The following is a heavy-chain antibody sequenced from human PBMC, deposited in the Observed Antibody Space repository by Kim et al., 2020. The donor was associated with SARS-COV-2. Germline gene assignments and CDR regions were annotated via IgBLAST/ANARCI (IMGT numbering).Heavy chain of an antibody. D-gene: IGHD3-10*01. V-gene: IGHV4-31*03. CDR3: ARAARLRYYYGSGSPPDAFDI. Sequence: SETLSLTCTVSGGSISSGGYYWSWIRQHPGKGLEWIGYIYYSGSTYYNPSLKSRVTISVDTSKNQFSLKLSSVTAADTAVYYCARAARLRYYYGSGSPPDAFDIWGQGTMVTVSS. CDR1: GGSISSGGYY. CDR2: IYYSGST. J-gene: IGHJ3*02.